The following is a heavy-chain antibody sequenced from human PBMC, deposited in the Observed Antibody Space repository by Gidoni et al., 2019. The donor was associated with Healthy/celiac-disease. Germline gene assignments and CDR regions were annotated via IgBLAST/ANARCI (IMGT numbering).Heavy chain of an antibody. V-gene: IGHV3-21*01. Sequence: EVQLVESGGGLVKPGGSLSLSCAASGFTFSRYSMNWVRQAPGKGLEWVSSISSSSSYIYYADSVKGRFTISRDNAKNSLYLQMNSLRAEDTAVYYCARDISYGDYWDAFDIWGQGTMVTVSS. CDR1: GFTFSRYS. CDR3: ARDISYGDYWDAFDI. J-gene: IGHJ3*02. D-gene: IGHD4-17*01. CDR2: ISSSSSYI.